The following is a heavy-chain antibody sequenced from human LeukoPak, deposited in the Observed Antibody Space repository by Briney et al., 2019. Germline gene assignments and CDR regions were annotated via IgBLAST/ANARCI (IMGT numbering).Heavy chain of an antibody. J-gene: IGHJ4*02. CDR2: ISSSSSTV. CDR3: ARTNIVGGREDY. CDR1: GFTFSSYA. D-gene: IGHD1-26*01. Sequence: PGGSLRLSCAASGFTFSSYAMSWVRQAPGKGLEWLSYISSSSSTVYYADSVKGRFTISRDNAKNSLYLQMNSLRDEDTAVYYCARTNIVGGREDYWGQGTRVTVSS. V-gene: IGHV3-48*02.